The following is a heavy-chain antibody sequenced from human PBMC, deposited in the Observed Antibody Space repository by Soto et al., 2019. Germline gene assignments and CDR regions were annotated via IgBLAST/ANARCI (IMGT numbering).Heavy chain of an antibody. D-gene: IGHD2-21*02. J-gene: IGHJ6*03. V-gene: IGHV4-59*01. CDR1: GGSISSYY. CDR3: ARRGRDPNPLYYYYYMDV. CDR2: IYYSGST. Sequence: SETLSLTCTVSGGSISSYYWSWIRQPPGKGLEWIGYIYYSGSTNYNPSLKSRVTISVDTSKNQFSLKLSSVTAADTAVYYCARRGRDPNPLYYYYYMDVWDKGTTVTVSS.